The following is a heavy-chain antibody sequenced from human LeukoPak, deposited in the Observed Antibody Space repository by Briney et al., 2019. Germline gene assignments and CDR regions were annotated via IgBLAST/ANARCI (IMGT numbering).Heavy chain of an antibody. CDR3: ARDGHSYGYRMDV. CDR1: GFTFSSYA. Sequence: GGSLRLSCTASGFTFSSYAMSWVRQTPGKGLEWVSAISGSGRSTFYVDSVKGRFTISRDNAKNSLYLQMNSLRAEDTAMYYCARDGHSYGYRMDVWGKGTTVTVSS. J-gene: IGHJ6*04. D-gene: IGHD5-18*01. V-gene: IGHV3-23*01. CDR2: ISGSGRST.